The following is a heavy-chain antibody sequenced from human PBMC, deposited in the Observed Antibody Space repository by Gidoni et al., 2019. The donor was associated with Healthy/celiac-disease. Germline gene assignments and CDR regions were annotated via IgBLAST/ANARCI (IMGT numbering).Heavy chain of an antibody. D-gene: IGHD6-6*01. J-gene: IGHJ4*02. V-gene: IGHV1-69*01. Sequence: QALEWMGVIIPIFGAANYAQKIQRRVTITADESTRPAYLERSILRSEDTAVYYCAGALAARAPVDYWGQGTLVTVSS. CDR2: IIPIFGAA. CDR3: AGALAARAPVDY.